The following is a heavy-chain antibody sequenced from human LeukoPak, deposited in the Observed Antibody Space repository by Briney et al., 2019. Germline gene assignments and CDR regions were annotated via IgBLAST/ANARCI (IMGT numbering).Heavy chain of an antibody. V-gene: IGHV1-3*01. J-gene: IGHJ4*02. CDR3: ARLLVTEYKSGWYGHNFDH. CDR2: INAGNGNT. Sequence: ASVKVSCKASGYTFTSYAMHWVRQAPGQRLEWMGWINAGNGNTKYSQKFQGRVTITRDTSASTAYMELSSLRSDDTAVYYCARLLVTEYKSGWYGHNFDHWGQGTQVTVSS. D-gene: IGHD6-13*01. CDR1: GYTFTSYA.